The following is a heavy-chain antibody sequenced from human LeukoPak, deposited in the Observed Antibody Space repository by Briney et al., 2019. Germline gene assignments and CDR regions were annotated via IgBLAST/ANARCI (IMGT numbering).Heavy chain of an antibody. CDR2: ISGSGGST. J-gene: IGHJ4*02. CDR3: AKAPPGIAALRSFDY. CDR1: GFTFSSYA. D-gene: IGHD6-13*01. Sequence: PGGSLRLSCAASGFTFSSYAMSWVRQAPGKALEWVSAISGSGGSTYYADSVKGRFTISRDNAKNTLYLQMNSLRAEDTAVYYCAKAPPGIAALRSFDYWGQGTLVTVSS. V-gene: IGHV3-23*01.